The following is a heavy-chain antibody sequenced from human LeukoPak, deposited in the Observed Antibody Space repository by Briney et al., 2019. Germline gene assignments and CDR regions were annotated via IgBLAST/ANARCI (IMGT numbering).Heavy chain of an antibody. V-gene: IGHV4-34*01. CDR2: VSYSGST. CDR3: ARRTGGPGSYWPPDI. J-gene: IGHJ3*02. Sequence: SETLSLTCSVYGGSFSGYYWTWIRQSPGKGLEWIGSVSYSGSTFYNPSLTRRVTVSVDTSKNQFSLRLSSVTAADTAVYYCARRTGGPGSYWPPDIWGQGTMVTVSS. CDR1: GGSFSGYY. D-gene: IGHD3-10*01.